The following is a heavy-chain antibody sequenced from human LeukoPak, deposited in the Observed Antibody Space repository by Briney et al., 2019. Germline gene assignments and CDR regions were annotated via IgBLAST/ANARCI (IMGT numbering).Heavy chain of an antibody. CDR1: GYTFTGYY. Sequence: ASVKVSCKASGYTFTGYYMHWVRQAPGQGREWMGWINPNSGGTNYAQKFQGRVTMTRDTSISTAYMELSRLRSDDTAVYYCAREYYDSSGYSRFDYWGQGTLVTVSS. CDR3: AREYYDSSGYSRFDY. CDR2: INPNSGGT. D-gene: IGHD3-22*01. V-gene: IGHV1-2*02. J-gene: IGHJ4*02.